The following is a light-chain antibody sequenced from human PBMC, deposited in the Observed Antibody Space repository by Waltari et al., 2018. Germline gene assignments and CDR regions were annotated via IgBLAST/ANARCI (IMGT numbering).Light chain of an antibody. J-gene: IGLJ1*01. Sequence: QSALTQPASVPGSPGQSLTISCTGTTSDVGTYDYVSWYQQHPGKAPKLMIYDVTKRPSGIANRFSGSKSGNTASLTISGLQAEDEADYYCSSYTTSSTVYVFGTGTKVTVL. CDR2: DVT. CDR1: TSDVGTYDY. CDR3: SSYTTSSTVYV. V-gene: IGLV2-14*03.